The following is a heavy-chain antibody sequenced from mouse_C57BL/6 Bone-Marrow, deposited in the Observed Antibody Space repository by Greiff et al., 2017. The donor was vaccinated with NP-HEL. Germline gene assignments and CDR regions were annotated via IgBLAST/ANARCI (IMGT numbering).Heavy chain of an antibody. V-gene: IGHV1-50*01. J-gene: IGHJ2*01. CDR2: IDPSDSYT. CDR1: GYTFTSYW. D-gene: IGHD2-3*01. CDR3: ARGTIYDGYYDYFDY. Sequence: VQLQQPGAELVKPGASVKLSCKASGYTFTSYWMQWVKQRPGQGLAWIGEIDPSDSYTNYNQKFKGKATLTVDTSSSTAYMQLSSLTSEDSAVYYCARGTIYDGYYDYFDYWGQGTTLTVSS.